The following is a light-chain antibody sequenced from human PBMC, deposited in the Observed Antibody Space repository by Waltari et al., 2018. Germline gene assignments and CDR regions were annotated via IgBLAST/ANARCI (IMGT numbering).Light chain of an antibody. J-gene: IGLJ1*01. CDR1: SSDVGEYNY. V-gene: IGLV2-8*01. Sequence: QSALTQPPSASGSPGQSVTISCTGTSSDVGEYNYVSWYQQHPGKAPKLMIYEVSKRPSGVPYRFSGSKSGNTASLTVSGLQAEDEADYYCSSYAGSNNYVFGTGTKVTVL. CDR2: EVS. CDR3: SSYAGSNNYV.